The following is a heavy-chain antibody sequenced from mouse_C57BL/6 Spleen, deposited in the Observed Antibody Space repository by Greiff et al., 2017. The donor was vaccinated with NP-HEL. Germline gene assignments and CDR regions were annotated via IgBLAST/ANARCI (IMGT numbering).Heavy chain of an antibody. CDR3: ARRGSSGNFDY. V-gene: IGHV1-64*01. J-gene: IGHJ2*01. Sequence: QVQLQQPGAELVKPGASVKLSCKASGYTFTSYWMHWVKQRPGQGLEWIGMIHPNSGSTNYNEKFKSKATLTVDKSSSTAYMQLSSLTSEDSAVYYCARRGSSGNFDYWGQGTTLTVSS. D-gene: IGHD3-2*02. CDR2: IHPNSGST. CDR1: GYTFTSYW.